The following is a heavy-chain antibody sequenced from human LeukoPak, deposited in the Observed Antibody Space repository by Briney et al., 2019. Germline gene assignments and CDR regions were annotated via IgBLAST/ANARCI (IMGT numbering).Heavy chain of an antibody. Sequence: SETLSLTCTVSGYSISSGYYWGWIRQPPGKGLEGIGSIYHSGNTNYNPSLKSRVTISVDKSKNQFYLILSSVTAADTAVYYCARDRDMGGGNYFRVFYFDSWGQGTLVTVSS. D-gene: IGHD3-16*01. CDR1: GYSISSGYY. J-gene: IGHJ4*02. CDR2: IYHSGNT. V-gene: IGHV4-38-2*02. CDR3: ARDRDMGGGNYFRVFYFDS.